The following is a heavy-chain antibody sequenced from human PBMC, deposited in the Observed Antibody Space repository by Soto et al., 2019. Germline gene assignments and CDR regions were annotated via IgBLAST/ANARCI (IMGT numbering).Heavy chain of an antibody. D-gene: IGHD6-13*01. V-gene: IGHV3-11*06. CDR3: ASLGYSSSWYTSYGMDV. J-gene: IGHJ6*02. CDR2: ISSSSSYT. CDR1: GFTFSDYY. Sequence: ESGGGLVKPGGSLRLSCAASGFTFSDYYMSWIRQAPGKGLEWVSYISSSSSYTNYADSVKGRFTISRDNAKNSLYLQMNSLRAEDTAVYYCASLGYSSSWYTSYGMDVWGQGTTVTVSS.